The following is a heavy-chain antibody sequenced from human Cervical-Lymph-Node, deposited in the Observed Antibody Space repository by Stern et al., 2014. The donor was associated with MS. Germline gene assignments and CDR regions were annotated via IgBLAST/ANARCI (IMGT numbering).Heavy chain of an antibody. Sequence: QMQLVQSGAEVKKPGSSVKVSCKASGGTFSSYAIRWVRQAPGQGLEWMGGIIPIFGTANYAQKFQGRVTITADKSTSTAYMELSSLRSENTAVYDCARGFMITCGGVIVTRGFDYWGQGTLVTVSS. CDR2: IIPIFGTA. CDR3: ARGFMITCGGVIVTRGFDY. CDR1: GGTFSSYA. V-gene: IGHV1-69*06. D-gene: IGHD3-16*02. J-gene: IGHJ4*02.